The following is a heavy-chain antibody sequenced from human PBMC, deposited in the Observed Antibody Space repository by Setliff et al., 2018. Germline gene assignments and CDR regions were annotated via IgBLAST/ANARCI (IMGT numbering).Heavy chain of an antibody. CDR3: AICRYQVPYNY. CDR1: GGSMRSISYY. D-gene: IGHD2-2*01. CDR2: IYDSGTT. V-gene: IGHV4-39*01. J-gene: IGHJ4*02. Sequence: SETLSLTCTVSGGSMRSISYYWGWVRQPPGKGLEWIGTIYDSGTTYHNPSLKSRVTISVDTSKNQFSLRLSSVTAADTAVYYCAICRYQVPYNYWGQGSLVTVSS.